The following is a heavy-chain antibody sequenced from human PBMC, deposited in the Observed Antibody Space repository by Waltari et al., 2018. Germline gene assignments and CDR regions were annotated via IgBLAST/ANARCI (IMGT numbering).Heavy chain of an antibody. J-gene: IGHJ4*02. Sequence: QVQLQQWGAGLLKPSETLSLTCAVYGGSFSGYYWSWIRQPPGKGLEWIGEINHSGSTNYNPSLKSRVTISVDTSKNQFSLKLSSETTADTAVYYCARRRITIFGVVTHYFDYWGQGTLVTVSS. CDR2: INHSGST. CDR3: ARRRITIFGVVTHYFDY. D-gene: IGHD3-3*01. CDR1: GGSFSGYY. V-gene: IGHV4-34*01.